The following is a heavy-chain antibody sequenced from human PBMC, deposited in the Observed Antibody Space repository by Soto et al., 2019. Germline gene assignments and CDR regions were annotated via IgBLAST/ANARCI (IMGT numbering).Heavy chain of an antibody. V-gene: IGHV4-4*02. J-gene: IGHJ6*02. CDR3: ARDMSGNSASGYYGMDV. Sequence: QVQLQESGPGLVKPSGTLSLTCAVSGGSISSSNWWSWVRQPPGKGLEWIGEIYHSGSTNYNPSLKSRVTISVDKTKNQFSLKLSSVTAADTAVYYCARDMSGNSASGYYGMDVWGQGTTVTVSS. CDR2: IYHSGST. CDR1: GGSISSSNW. D-gene: IGHD3-3*01.